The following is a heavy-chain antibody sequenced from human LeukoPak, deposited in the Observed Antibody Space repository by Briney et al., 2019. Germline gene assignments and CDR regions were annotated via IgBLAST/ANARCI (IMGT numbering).Heavy chain of an antibody. Sequence: GGSLRLSCRASASGDDFTSHSMNWVRQAPGKGLEWSSYIHSSGNYIFDAASVKGRFTVSRDNARNSLYLQMNSLRVEDTAMYYCAREWNSRATFDYWGQGTLVTVSS. CDR2: IHSSGNYI. V-gene: IGHV3-21*05. CDR3: AREWNSRATFDY. J-gene: IGHJ4*02. D-gene: IGHD1-1*01. CDR1: ASGDDFTSHS.